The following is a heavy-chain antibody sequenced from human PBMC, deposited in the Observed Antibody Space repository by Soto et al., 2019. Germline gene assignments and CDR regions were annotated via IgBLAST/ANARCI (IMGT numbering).Heavy chain of an antibody. J-gene: IGHJ4*02. CDR3: AKGNYDILTRYSGTIDY. Sequence: GGSLRLSCAASGFTFSSYAMSWVRQAPGKGLEWVSAISGSGGSTYYADSVKGRFTISRDNSKNTLYLQMNSLRAEDTAVYYCAKGNYDILTRYSGTIDYWGQGTLVTVSS. CDR1: GFTFSSYA. V-gene: IGHV3-23*01. CDR2: ISGSGGST. D-gene: IGHD3-9*01.